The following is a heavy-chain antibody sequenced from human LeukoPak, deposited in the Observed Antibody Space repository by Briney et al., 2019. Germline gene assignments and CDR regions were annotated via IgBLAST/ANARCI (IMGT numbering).Heavy chain of an antibody. CDR3: ARGAVAGTVN. D-gene: IGHD6-19*01. V-gene: IGHV4-59*08. J-gene: IGHJ4*02. CDR1: GGSISSYY. Sequence: SETLSLTCTVSGGSISSYYWSWIRQPPGKGLEWIGYIYYSGSTNYNPSLRSRVTISVDTSKNQFSLKLSSVTAADTAVYYCARGAVAGTVNWGQGTLVTVSS. CDR2: IYYSGST.